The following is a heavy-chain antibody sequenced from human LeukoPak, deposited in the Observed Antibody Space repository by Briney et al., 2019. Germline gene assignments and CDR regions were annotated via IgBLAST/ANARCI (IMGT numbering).Heavy chain of an antibody. CDR3: ARQNYGDAFDI. Sequence: SETLSLTCTVSGGSISSYYWSWIRQPPGKGLEWIGYIYYGGSTNYNPSLKSRVTISVDTSKNQFSLKLSSVTAADTAVYYCARQNYGDAFDIWGQGTMVTVSS. V-gene: IGHV4-59*01. CDR2: IYYGGST. J-gene: IGHJ3*02. D-gene: IGHD3-16*01. CDR1: GGSISSYY.